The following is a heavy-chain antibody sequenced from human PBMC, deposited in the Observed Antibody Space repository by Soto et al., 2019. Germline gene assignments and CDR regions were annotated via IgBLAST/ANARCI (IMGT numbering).Heavy chain of an antibody. CDR3: AREGGGIEVAGAGNVAFVI. CDR2: FNPNSGDT. D-gene: IGHD6-13*01. Sequence: SVKVSCKASVCSLSRYSMLLVQQAPGPALEWMGWFNPNSGDTNYVLKFQGWVTMSKDTTHTTAQIEPSSQKSDGTAVYYWAREGGGIEVAGAGNVAFVIWGQGTMVTVS. J-gene: IGHJ3*02. CDR1: VCSLSRYS. V-gene: IGHV1-2*04.